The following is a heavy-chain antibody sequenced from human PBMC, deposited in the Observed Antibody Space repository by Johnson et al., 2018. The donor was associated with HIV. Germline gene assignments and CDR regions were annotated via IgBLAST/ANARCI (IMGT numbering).Heavy chain of an antibody. J-gene: IGHJ3*02. Sequence: VQLVESGGGLVQPGGSLKLSCTASGFTFSNAWMNWVRHAPGKGLEWVGRIKRKTDGGTTDYAAPVTGKFTISRDDSKNTLYLQMNSLKTEDTAVYSCTTGPSAARRGAFDIWGRGTMVTVSS. V-gene: IGHV3-15*01. D-gene: IGHD2-2*01. CDR3: TTGPSAARRGAFDI. CDR1: GFTFSNAW. CDR2: IKRKTDGGTT.